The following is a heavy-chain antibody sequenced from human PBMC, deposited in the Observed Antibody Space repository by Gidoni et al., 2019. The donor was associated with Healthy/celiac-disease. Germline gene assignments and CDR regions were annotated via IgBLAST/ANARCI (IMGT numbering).Heavy chain of an antibody. D-gene: IGHD4-17*01. CDR2: INWNVGST. CDR3: ARAPDYGDYGGFDY. Sequence: EVQLVASGGGVVRSGGSLRLSCTASGLTFDDYGMSWVRQAPGKGLEWVFGINWNVGSTGYADSVKGRFTISRDNAKNSLYLQMNSLRAEDTALYYCARAPDYGDYGGFDYWGQGTLVTVSS. V-gene: IGHV3-20*04. J-gene: IGHJ4*02. CDR1: GLTFDDYG.